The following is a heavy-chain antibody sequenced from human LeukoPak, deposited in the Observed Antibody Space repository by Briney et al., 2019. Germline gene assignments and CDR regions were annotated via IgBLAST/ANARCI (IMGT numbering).Heavy chain of an antibody. CDR3: ARVGRGLYSGYDYSPFDY. J-gene: IGHJ4*02. D-gene: IGHD5-12*01. V-gene: IGHV3-20*01. CDR1: GFTFDDYG. Sequence: GGSLRLSCAASGFTFDDYGMSWVRQAPGKGLEWVSGINWNGGSTGYADSVKGRFTISRDNAKNSLYLQMNSLRAEDTALYHCARVGRGLYSGYDYSPFDYWGQGTLVTVSS. CDR2: INWNGGST.